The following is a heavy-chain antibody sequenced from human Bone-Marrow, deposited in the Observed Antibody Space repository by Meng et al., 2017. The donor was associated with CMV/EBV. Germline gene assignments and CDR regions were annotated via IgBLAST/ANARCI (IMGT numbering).Heavy chain of an antibody. CDR1: GFTFSTYA. D-gene: IGHD1-7*01. CDR3: AKSVSPTGNYYFDY. J-gene: IGHJ4*02. Sequence: GGSLRLSCAASGFTFSTYAMSWVRQAPGKGLEWVSTISASGGTTYYADSVKGRFPISRDNSKNTLYLQVNSLRAEDTAVYYCAKSVSPTGNYYFDYWAQGTLATVSS. CDR2: ISASGGTT. V-gene: IGHV3-23*01.